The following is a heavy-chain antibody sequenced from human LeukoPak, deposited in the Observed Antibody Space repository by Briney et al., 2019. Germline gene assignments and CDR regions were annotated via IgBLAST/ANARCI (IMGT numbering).Heavy chain of an antibody. CDR3: ARDLIDRGSLDY. Sequence: GGSLRLSCAASGFTFSSYSMNWVRQAPGKGLEWVSSISSSSGYIYYADSVKGRFTISRDNAKNSLYLQMNSLRAEDTAVYYCARDLIDRGSLDYWGQGTLVTVSS. CDR1: GFTFSSYS. J-gene: IGHJ4*02. CDR2: ISSSSGYI. V-gene: IGHV3-21*01. D-gene: IGHD3-16*02.